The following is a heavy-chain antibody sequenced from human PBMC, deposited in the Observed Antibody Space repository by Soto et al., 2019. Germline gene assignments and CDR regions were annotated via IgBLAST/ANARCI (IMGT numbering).Heavy chain of an antibody. CDR3: ARDYGHYAADY. Sequence: PSETLSLTCAVSGGSFTSNNWWTWVRQPPGQGLEWIGEIYRTGSTNYNPSLKSRVTISADTSKNQFSLKLSSVTAADTAVYYCARDYGHYAADYWGQGTLVTVSS. CDR2: IYRTGST. J-gene: IGHJ4*02. V-gene: IGHV4-4*02. D-gene: IGHD4-17*01. CDR1: GGSFTSNNW.